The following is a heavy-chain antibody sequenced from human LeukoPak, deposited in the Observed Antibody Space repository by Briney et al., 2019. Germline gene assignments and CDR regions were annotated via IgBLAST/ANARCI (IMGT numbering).Heavy chain of an antibody. CDR2: ISAYNGNT. Sequence: ASVKVSCKASGYTFTSYGIRWVRQAPGQGLEWMGWISAYNGNTNYAQKLQGRVTMTTDTSTSTAYMELRSLRSDDTAVYYCARSSGRYCSSTSCARTFDYWGQGTLVTVSS. CDR1: GYTFTSYG. CDR3: ARSSGRYCSSTSCARTFDY. V-gene: IGHV1-18*01. J-gene: IGHJ4*02. D-gene: IGHD2-2*01.